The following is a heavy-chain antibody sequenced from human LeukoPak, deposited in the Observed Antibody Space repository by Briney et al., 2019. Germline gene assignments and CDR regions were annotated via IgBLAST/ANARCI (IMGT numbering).Heavy chain of an antibody. CDR1: GGSISGYY. CDR3: ARENGAFSPFGY. Sequence: PSETLSLTCTVSGGSISGYYWSWIRQAPGKGLEWIGYIHHTGTTHYNPSLESRVTMSVDSYKNQFSLKLTSVTAADTAVYYCARENGAFSPFGYWGQGTLVTVLS. V-gene: IGHV4-59*13. D-gene: IGHD2-8*01. J-gene: IGHJ4*02. CDR2: IHHTGTT.